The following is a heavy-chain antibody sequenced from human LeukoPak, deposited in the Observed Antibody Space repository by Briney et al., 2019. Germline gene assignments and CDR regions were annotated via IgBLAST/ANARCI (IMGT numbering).Heavy chain of an antibody. CDR3: ARKPLRRYYGSAWFDP. CDR2: INHSGST. D-gene: IGHD3-10*01. J-gene: IGHJ5*02. CDR1: GGSFSGYY. Sequence: SETLSLTCAVYGGSFSGYYWSWIRQPPGKGLEWIGEINHSGSTNYNPSFKSRVTISVDTSKNQFSLKLSSVTAADTAVYYCARKPLRRYYGSAWFDPWGQGTLVTVSS. V-gene: IGHV4-34*01.